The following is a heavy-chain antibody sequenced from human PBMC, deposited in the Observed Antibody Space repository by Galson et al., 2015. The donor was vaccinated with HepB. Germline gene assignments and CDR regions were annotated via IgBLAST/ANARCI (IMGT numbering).Heavy chain of an antibody. J-gene: IGHJ4*02. V-gene: IGHV3-21*01. Sequence: SLRLSCAASGFGFNNYAINWARQSPGKGLEWVSSISRDSAIIFYADSVKGRFTISRDNAKNSLYLQMNNLRAEDTALYYCVRVPINREGKSYWGQGTLVTVSS. CDR2: ISRDSAII. CDR1: GFGFNNYA. D-gene: IGHD5-24*01. CDR3: VRVPINREGKSY.